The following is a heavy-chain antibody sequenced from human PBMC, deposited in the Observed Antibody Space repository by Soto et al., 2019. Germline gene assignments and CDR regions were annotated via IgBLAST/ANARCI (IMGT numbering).Heavy chain of an antibody. Sequence: ASVKVSCKASGYTFTSYDINWVRQATGQGLEWMGWMNPNSGNTGYAQKFQGRVTMTRNTSISTAYMELSSLRSEDTAVYYCARVGYYYDSSGYYLSFDYCGQGTLVTVSS. V-gene: IGHV1-8*01. J-gene: IGHJ4*02. D-gene: IGHD3-22*01. CDR3: ARVGYYYDSSGYYLSFDY. CDR1: GYTFTSYD. CDR2: MNPNSGNT.